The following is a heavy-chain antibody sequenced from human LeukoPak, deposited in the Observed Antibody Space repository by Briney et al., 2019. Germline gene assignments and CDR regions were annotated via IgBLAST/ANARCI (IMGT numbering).Heavy chain of an antibody. CDR1: GDSISSGGYY. J-gene: IGHJ5*01. CDR3: ARGGYNYGYAQDWFDS. Sequence: SQTLSLTCTVSGDSISSGGYYWTWIRQHPGKGLEWIGYIYYSGSTYYNPSLKSQVTISVDTSKNQFSLKLNSATAADTAVYYCARGGYNYGYAQDWFDSWGQGTLVTVSS. CDR2: IYYSGST. D-gene: IGHD5-18*01. V-gene: IGHV4-31*01.